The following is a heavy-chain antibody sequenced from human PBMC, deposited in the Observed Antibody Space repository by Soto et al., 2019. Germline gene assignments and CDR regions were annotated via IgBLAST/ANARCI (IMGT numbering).Heavy chain of an antibody. J-gene: IGHJ4*02. D-gene: IGHD5-18*01. CDR2: ISYDGSNK. Sequence: GGSLRLSCAASGFTFSSYAMHWVRQAPGKGLEWVAVISYDGSNKYYADSVKGRFTISRDNSKNTLYLQMNSLRAEDTAVYYCARVAGQVDTAMATDYWGQGTLVTVSS. CDR1: GFTFSSYA. V-gene: IGHV3-30-3*01. CDR3: ARVAGQVDTAMATDY.